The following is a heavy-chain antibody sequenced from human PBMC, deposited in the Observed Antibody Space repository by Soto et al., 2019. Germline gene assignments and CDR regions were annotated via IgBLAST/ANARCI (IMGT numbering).Heavy chain of an antibody. Sequence: QVQLQESGPGLVKPSETLSLTCTVSGGSISSYYWSWIRQPPGKGLEWIGYIYYSGSTNYNPSLKSRATISVDTSKNQFSLKLSSVTAADTAVYYCARAGYSSSWYAPLFFDYWGQGTLVTVSS. J-gene: IGHJ4*02. CDR1: GGSISSYY. V-gene: IGHV4-59*01. CDR2: IYYSGST. CDR3: ARAGYSSSWYAPLFFDY. D-gene: IGHD6-13*01.